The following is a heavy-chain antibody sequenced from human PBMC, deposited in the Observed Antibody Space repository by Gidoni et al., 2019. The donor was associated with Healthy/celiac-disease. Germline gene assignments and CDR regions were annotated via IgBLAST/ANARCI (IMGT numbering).Heavy chain of an antibody. D-gene: IGHD1-26*01. CDR2: IYYSGST. CDR1: GGSISSSSYY. CDR3: ARPYSGSYSDAFDI. J-gene: IGHJ3*02. V-gene: IGHV4-39*01. Sequence: QLQLQESGPGLVKPSETLSLTCTVSGGSISSSSYYWGWIRQPPGKGLEWMGSIYYSGSTYYNPSLKSRVTISVDTSKNQFSLKLSSVTAADTAVYYCARPYSGSYSDAFDIWGQGTMVTVSS.